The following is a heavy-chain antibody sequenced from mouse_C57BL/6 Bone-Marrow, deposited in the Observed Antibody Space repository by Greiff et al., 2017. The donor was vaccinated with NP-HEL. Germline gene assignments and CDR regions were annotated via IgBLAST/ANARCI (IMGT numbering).Heavy chain of an antibody. Sequence: QVQLKQSDAELVKPGASVKISCKVSGYTFTDHTIHWMKQRPEQGLEWIGYIYPRDGSTKYIEKFKGKATLTTDKSSSTAYMQLNSLTSEDSAVYFCASEGYYYGSSYLYYYAMDYWGQGTSVTVSS. D-gene: IGHD1-1*01. CDR3: ASEGYYYGSSYLYYYAMDY. CDR2: IYPRDGST. V-gene: IGHV1-78*01. J-gene: IGHJ4*01. CDR1: GYTFTDHT.